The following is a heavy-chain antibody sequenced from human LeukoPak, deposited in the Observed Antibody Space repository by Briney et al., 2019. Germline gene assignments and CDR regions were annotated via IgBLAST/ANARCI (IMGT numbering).Heavy chain of an antibody. Sequence: SETLSFTCAVSGGSTSSGNYYWGWIRQPPGKGLEWIGGVSSSGNTYYNPSLKSRITILIDTSKNHFSLKLSSVSAADTAVYYCARLGAGPTYYDFWSGYSSFYFDYWGQGTLVTVSS. D-gene: IGHD3-3*01. CDR3: ARLGAGPTYYDFWSGYSSFYFDY. CDR1: GGSTSSGNYY. V-gene: IGHV4-39*02. CDR2: VSSSGNT. J-gene: IGHJ4*02.